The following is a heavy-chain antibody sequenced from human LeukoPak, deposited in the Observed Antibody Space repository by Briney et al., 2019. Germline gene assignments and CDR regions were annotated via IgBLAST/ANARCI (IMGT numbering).Heavy chain of an antibody. V-gene: IGHV1-24*01. CDR1: GYTHTELS. D-gene: IGHD3-16*02. CDR3: ATVRDPNRNDYGWGSYRRGLY. CDR2: FDTEDGET. J-gene: IGHJ4*02. Sequence: ASVKVSCKVSGYTHTELSMHWVRQTPGKGLEWVGGFDTEDGETISAHKFQGRVTMTEDTSTCTDYMELSSLRSENTAVYYGATVRDPNRNDYGWGSYRRGLYWGQGTLVTVSS.